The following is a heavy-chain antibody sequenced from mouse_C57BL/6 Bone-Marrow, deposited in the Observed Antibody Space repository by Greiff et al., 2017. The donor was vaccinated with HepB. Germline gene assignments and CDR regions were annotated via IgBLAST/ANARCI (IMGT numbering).Heavy chain of an antibody. CDR3: ARDRVMVTTSYYAMDY. D-gene: IGHD2-2*01. V-gene: IGHV3-6*01. CDR1: GYSITSGYY. J-gene: IGHJ4*01. Sequence: EVQLQESGPGLVKPSQSLSLTCSVTGYSITSGYYWNWIRQFPGNKLEWMGYISYDGSNNYNPSLKNRISITRDTSKNQFFLKLNSVTTEDTATYYCARDRVMVTTSYYAMDYWGQGTSVTVSS. CDR2: ISYDGSN.